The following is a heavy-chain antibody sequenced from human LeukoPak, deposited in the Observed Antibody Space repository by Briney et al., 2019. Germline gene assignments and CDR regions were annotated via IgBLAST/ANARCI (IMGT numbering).Heavy chain of an antibody. J-gene: IGHJ2*01. Sequence: SETLSLTCTVSGVSINSYYWSWIRQPPGKGLEWIGCIYYHGNTNYNPSLESRVTISVDTSKNQFSLNLSSLTAADTAVYYCARGWYGGNYWYFDLWGRGTLVPVSS. CDR3: ARGWYGGNYWYFDL. CDR2: IYYHGNT. D-gene: IGHD4-23*01. CDR1: GVSINSYY. V-gene: IGHV4-59*01.